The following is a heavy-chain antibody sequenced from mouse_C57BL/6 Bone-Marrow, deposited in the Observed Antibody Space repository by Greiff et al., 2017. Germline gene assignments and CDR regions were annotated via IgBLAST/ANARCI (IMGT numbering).Heavy chain of an antibody. CDR1: GYTFTSYG. Sequence: QVQLKQSGAELARPGASVKLSCKASGYTFTSYGISWVKQRTGQGLEWIGEIYPRSGNTSYNEKFKGKATLTAANSSSTAYMELRRLTSEDSAVXFCAREGMEYAMEYRGQGTSVTGAS. CDR2: IYPRSGNT. D-gene: IGHD2-10*02. CDR3: AREGMEYAMEY. J-gene: IGHJ4*01. V-gene: IGHV1-81*01.